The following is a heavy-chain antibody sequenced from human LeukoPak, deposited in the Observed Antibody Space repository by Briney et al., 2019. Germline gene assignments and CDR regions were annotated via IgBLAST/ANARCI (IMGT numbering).Heavy chain of an antibody. Sequence: GGSLRLSCAASGFTVSSNYMSWVRQAPGKGLEWVSLISSGDSTYYADSVKGRFTISRDKSKITLYLQMNSLRAEDTAVYYCARDEITVTSSIDYWGQGTLVTVSS. D-gene: IGHD4-17*01. V-gene: IGHV3-66*01. CDR2: ISSGDST. CDR1: GFTVSSNY. CDR3: ARDEITVTSSIDY. J-gene: IGHJ4*02.